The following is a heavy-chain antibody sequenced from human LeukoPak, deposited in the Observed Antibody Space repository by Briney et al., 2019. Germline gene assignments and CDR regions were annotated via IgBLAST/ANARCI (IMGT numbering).Heavy chain of an antibody. J-gene: IGHJ4*02. CDR1: GFTLTSHV. V-gene: IGHV3-64D*06. D-gene: IGHD1-1*01. Sequence: GGSLRLSCSASGFTLTSHVMHWVRQAPGKGLQYYAGSVKGRFTISRDSSKNTVYLQMNSLTAEDTAVYYCVREGLERRTNFDYWGQGTLVSVSS. CDR3: VREGLERRTNFDY.